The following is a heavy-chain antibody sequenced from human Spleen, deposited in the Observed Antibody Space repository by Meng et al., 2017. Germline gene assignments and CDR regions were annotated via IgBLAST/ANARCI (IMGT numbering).Heavy chain of an antibody. CDR2: ISYDGSNK. CDR1: GFTFSHYA. D-gene: IGHD3-22*01. CDR3: ARDFRSRFYYDDSGGSRDV. V-gene: IGHV3-30*01. Sequence: GGSLRLSCAASGFTFSHYALHWVRQPPGKGLEWVALISYDGSNKYYADSVKGRFTISRDNSKNTLYLQMNSLRAEDTAVYYCARDFRSRFYYDDSGGSRDVWGQGTTGTVSS. J-gene: IGHJ6*02.